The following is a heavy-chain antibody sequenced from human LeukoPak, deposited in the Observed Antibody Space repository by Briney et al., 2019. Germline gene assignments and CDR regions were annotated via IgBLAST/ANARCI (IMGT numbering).Heavy chain of an antibody. D-gene: IGHD3-22*01. CDR2: IRYDGSNK. CDR1: GFTFSSYG. Sequence: GGSLRLSCAASGFTFSSYGMHWVRQAPGKGLEWVAFIRYDGSNKYYADSVKGRFTISKDNSKNTLYLQMNSLRAEDTAVYYCASLNYYDSSGTFDYWGQGTLVTVSS. V-gene: IGHV3-30*02. J-gene: IGHJ4*02. CDR3: ASLNYYDSSGTFDY.